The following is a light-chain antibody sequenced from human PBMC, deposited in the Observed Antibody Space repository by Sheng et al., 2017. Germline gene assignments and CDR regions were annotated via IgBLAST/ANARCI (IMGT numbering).Light chain of an antibody. J-gene: IGKJ1*01. CDR2: GGS. Sequence: EIVLTQSPGTLSLSPGERATLSCRTSESVVSSSLTWYQQKPGQAPRLLIYGGSARATGIPARFSGSGSGTEFTLTVSVLQSEDFAVYYCQQYDAWPRTFGQGTKVEIE. CDR3: QQYDAWPRT. CDR1: ESVVSSS. V-gene: IGKV3-15*01.